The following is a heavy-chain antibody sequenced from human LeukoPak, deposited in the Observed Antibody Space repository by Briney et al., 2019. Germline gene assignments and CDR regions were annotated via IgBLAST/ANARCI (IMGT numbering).Heavy chain of an antibody. V-gene: IGHV3-30*04. CDR1: GFTFTGHS. CDR2: VAHDEKTI. J-gene: IGHJ4*02. Sequence: PGRSLRLSCVASGFTFTGHSMHWVRQAPGKGLEWVAVVAHDEKTIFYADSLKGRFTVSRDNSKNTVNLQMNSLRDEDTAVYYCAREKQSGGTPFDYWGQGSLVTVSS. CDR3: AREKQSGGTPFDY. D-gene: IGHD1-26*01.